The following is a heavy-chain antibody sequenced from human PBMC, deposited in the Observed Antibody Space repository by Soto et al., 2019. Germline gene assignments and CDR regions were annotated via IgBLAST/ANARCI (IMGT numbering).Heavy chain of an antibody. CDR3: ARGPLVVLNYFES. CDR1: GGTFRNYP. J-gene: IGHJ4*02. CDR2: IFPLTDIP. Sequence: QVQLVQSGTEVKKPGSSVKVSCKASGGTFRNYPINWVRQAPGQGLEWMGSIFPLTDIPDYAQNFQARLQISEEKSTSTAYMELSSLTSDDTAMYFCARGPLVVLNYFESWGQGTLVTVSS. V-gene: IGHV1-69*02.